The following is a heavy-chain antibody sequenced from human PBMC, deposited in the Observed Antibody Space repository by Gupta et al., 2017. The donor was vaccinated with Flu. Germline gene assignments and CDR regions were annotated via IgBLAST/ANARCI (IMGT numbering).Heavy chain of an antibody. D-gene: IGHD4-11*01. Sequence: EVQLVECGGGLVKPAGSLRLSCAVSAFTFSRSWMTWVRQAPGKGLEWVANIKEDGSTKNYVDSVKGRFTISRDNAKNSLFLQMDSLRAEDTAVYYCARDRAYNCFDYWGQGALVTVSS. CDR1: AFTFSRSW. CDR2: IKEDGSTK. J-gene: IGHJ4*02. V-gene: IGHV3-7*01. CDR3: ARDRAYNCFDY.